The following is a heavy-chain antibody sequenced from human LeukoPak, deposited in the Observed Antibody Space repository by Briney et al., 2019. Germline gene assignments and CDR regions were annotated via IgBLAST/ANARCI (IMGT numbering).Heavy chain of an antibody. CDR3: ARDKGITGRADY. CDR2: ISSSSSYI. V-gene: IGHV3-21*01. CDR1: GSTFSSYS. J-gene: IGHJ4*02. D-gene: IGHD1-20*01. Sequence: PGGSLRLSCAASGSTFSSYSMNWVRQAPGKGLEWVSSISSSSSYIYYADSVKGRFTISRDNAKNSLYLQMNSLRAEDTAVYYCARDKGITGRADYWGQGALVTVSS.